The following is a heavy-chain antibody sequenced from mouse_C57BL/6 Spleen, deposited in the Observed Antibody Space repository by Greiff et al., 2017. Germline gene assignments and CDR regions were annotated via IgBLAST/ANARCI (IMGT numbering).Heavy chain of an antibody. Sequence: QVQLQQPGAELVKPGASVKMSCKASGYTFTSYWITWVKQRPGQGLEWIGDIYPGSGSTNYNEKFKSHATLTVDTSSSTAYMQLSSLTSEDAAVYYCARSPAYYGRSYGYWGQGTTLTVSS. J-gene: IGHJ2*01. CDR1: GYTFTSYW. D-gene: IGHD1-1*01. V-gene: IGHV1-55*01. CDR2: IYPGSGST. CDR3: ARSPAYYGRSYGY.